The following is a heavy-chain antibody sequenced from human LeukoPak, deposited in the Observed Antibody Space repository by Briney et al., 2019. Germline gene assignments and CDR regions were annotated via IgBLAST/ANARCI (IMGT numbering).Heavy chain of an antibody. CDR3: TTSKYQLLYPYYYGMDV. CDR1: GFTFSNAW. D-gene: IGHD2-2*02. J-gene: IGHJ6*02. V-gene: IGHV3-15*01. Sequence: GGSLRLSCAGSGFTFSNAWMSWVRQAPGKGLEWVGRIKSKTDGGTTDYAAPVKGRFTISRDDSKNTLYLQMNSLKTEDTAVYYCTTSKYQLLYPYYYGMDVWGQGTTVTVSS. CDR2: IKSKTDGGTT.